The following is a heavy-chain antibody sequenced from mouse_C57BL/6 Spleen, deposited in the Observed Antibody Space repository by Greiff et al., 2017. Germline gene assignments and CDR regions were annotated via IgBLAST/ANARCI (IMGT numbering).Heavy chain of an antibody. J-gene: IGHJ4*01. CDR2: ITPSTGGT. D-gene: IGHD5-2*01. Sequence: VQLQQSGPELVKPGASVTISCKASGYSFTGYYMNWVKQSPEKSLEWIGEITPSTGGTTYNQKFKAKATLTVDKSSSTAYMQLKSLTSEDSAVYYCAREEYSYAMDYWGQGTSVTVSS. CDR3: AREEYSYAMDY. V-gene: IGHV1-42*01. CDR1: GYSFTGYY.